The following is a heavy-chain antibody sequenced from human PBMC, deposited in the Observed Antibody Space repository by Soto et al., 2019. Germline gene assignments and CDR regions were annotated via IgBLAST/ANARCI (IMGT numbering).Heavy chain of an antibody. D-gene: IGHD3-9*01. Sequence: SETLSLTCAVYGGSFSGYYWSWIRQPPGKGLEWIGEINHSGSTNYNPSLKSRVTISVDTSKNQFSLKLSSVTAADTAVYYCASRRYDTAPEESDYWGQGTLVTVSS. CDR3: ASRRYDTAPEESDY. V-gene: IGHV4-34*01. J-gene: IGHJ4*02. CDR1: GGSFSGYY. CDR2: INHSGST.